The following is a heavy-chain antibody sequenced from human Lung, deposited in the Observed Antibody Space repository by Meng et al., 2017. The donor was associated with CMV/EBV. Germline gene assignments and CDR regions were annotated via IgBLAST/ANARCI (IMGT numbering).Heavy chain of an antibody. CDR1: GYTFTAHY. Sequence: SVXVSCKASGYTFTAHYFHWVRQAPGQGLEWMGWIHPHRGDTNYAQQFQGKVTLTRDTSINTGYMELTRLTSDDTAVYYCARDNNWGPDYWGQGTLVTVSS. CDR3: ARDNNWGPDY. J-gene: IGHJ4*02. V-gene: IGHV1-2*02. D-gene: IGHD7-27*01. CDR2: IHPHRGDT.